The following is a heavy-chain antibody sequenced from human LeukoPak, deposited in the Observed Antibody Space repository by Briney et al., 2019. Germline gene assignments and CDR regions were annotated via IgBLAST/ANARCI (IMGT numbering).Heavy chain of an antibody. V-gene: IGHV3-9*01. CDR3: AKDRAGYYYDSSGSHAFDI. CDR2: INWNSGSI. J-gene: IGHJ3*02. CDR1: GFTFDDYA. Sequence: GGSLRLSCAASGFTFDDYAMHWVRQAPGKGLEWVSGINWNSGSIVYADSVKGRFTISRDNAKNSLYLQMNSLRAEDTALYYCAKDRAGYYYDSSGSHAFDIWGQGTMVTVSS. D-gene: IGHD3-22*01.